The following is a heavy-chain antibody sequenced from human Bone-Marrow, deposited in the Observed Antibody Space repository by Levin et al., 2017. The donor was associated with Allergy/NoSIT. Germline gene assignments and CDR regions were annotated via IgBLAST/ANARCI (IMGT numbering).Heavy chain of an antibody. V-gene: IGHV3-74*01. CDR2: IDSDVIDT. CDR3: ARLDLRWPPIAIDS. D-gene: IGHD4-23*01. Sequence: GESLKISCAASGFTFTDYWMHWVRQAPGRGLVWVSCIDSDVIDTRYADSVKGRFTISRDNAKNTVYLQMNSLRAEDTAVYFCARLDLRWPPIAIDSWGQGTLVTVSS. J-gene: IGHJ4*02. CDR1: GFTFTDYW.